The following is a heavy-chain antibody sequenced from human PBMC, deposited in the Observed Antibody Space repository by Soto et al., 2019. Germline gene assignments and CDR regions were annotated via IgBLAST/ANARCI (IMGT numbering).Heavy chain of an antibody. CDR2: ISAYNGNT. D-gene: IGHD3-9*01. CDR1: GYTFTSYG. V-gene: IGHV1-18*01. J-gene: IGHJ6*02. Sequence: ASVKVSCKASGYTFTSYGISWVRQAPGQGLEWMGWISAYNGNTNYAQKLQGRVTMTTDTSTSTAYMELRSLRSDDTAVDYCARDRYDILTGYTYYYYGMDVWGQGTTVTVSS. CDR3: ARDRYDILTGYTYYYYGMDV.